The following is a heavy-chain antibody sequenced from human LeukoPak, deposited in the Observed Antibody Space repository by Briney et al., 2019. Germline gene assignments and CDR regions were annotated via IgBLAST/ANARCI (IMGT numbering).Heavy chain of an antibody. CDR1: GFTFSSYG. Sequence: RSLRLSCAASGFTFSSYGMHWVRQAPGKGLEWVAVISYDGSNKYYAYSVKGRFTISRDNSKNTLYLQMNSLRAEDTAVYYCAKPGGGTYCSSTSCYSMGRRYNWFDPWGQGTLVTVSS. V-gene: IGHV3-30*18. J-gene: IGHJ5*02. CDR2: ISYDGSNK. D-gene: IGHD2-2*02. CDR3: AKPGGGTYCSSTSCYSMGRRYNWFDP.